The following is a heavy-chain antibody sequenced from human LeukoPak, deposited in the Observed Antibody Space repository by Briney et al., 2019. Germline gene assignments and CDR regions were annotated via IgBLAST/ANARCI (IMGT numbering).Heavy chain of an antibody. CDR3: VRDPSNSGNWFDL. CDR2: LGTDGTYT. Sequence: GGSLRLSCAGSGLYLRDYWMHWVRQAPGKGLVWVSRLGTDGTYTNYADSVRGRFTISRDNAKNTLYLQMDSLRAEDTAFYYCVRDPSNSGNWFDLWGQGTLVTVSS. J-gene: IGHJ5*02. CDR1: GLYLRDYW. D-gene: IGHD4-11*01. V-gene: IGHV3-74*01.